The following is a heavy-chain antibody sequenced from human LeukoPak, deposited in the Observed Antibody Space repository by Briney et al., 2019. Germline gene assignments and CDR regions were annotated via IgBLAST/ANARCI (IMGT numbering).Heavy chain of an antibody. Sequence: ASVKVSCKASGYTFSGYYMHWVRQAPGQGLEWMGWINPNSGGTNYAQKFQGRVTMTRDTSISTAYMELSRLRSDGTAVYYCARSRIDDILTSVEVDALDIWGQGTMVTVSS. CDR3: ARSRIDDILTSVEVDALDI. J-gene: IGHJ3*02. V-gene: IGHV1-2*02. CDR2: INPNSGGT. D-gene: IGHD3-9*01. CDR1: GYTFSGYY.